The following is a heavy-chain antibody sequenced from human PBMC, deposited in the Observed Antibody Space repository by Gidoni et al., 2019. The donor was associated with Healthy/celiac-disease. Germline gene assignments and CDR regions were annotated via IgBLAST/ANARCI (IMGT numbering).Heavy chain of an antibody. CDR2: INAGNGNT. D-gene: IGHD6-13*01. J-gene: IGHJ6*02. Sequence: QVQLVPSGAEVQKPGASVKVSCKASGYTFTSYAMHWVRQAPGQRLEWMGWINAGNGNTKYSQKFQGRVTITRDTSASTAYMELSSLRSEDTAVYYCARDKSIAAAGSGGYYYGMDVWGQGTTVTVSS. CDR3: ARDKSIAAAGSGGYYYGMDV. V-gene: IGHV1-3*01. CDR1: GYTFTSYA.